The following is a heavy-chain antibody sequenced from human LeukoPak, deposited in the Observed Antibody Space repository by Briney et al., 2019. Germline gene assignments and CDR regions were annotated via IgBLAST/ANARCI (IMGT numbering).Heavy chain of an antibody. CDR2: IIPIFGTA. D-gene: IGHD1-26*01. V-gene: IGHV1-69*13. CDR3: ARDGVGATSVY. Sequence: ASVKVSCKASGGTFSSYAISWVRQAPGQGLEWMGGIIPIFGTANCAQKFQGRVTITADESTSTAYMELSSLRSEDTAVYYCARDGVGATSVYWGQGTLVTVSS. CDR1: GGTFSSYA. J-gene: IGHJ4*02.